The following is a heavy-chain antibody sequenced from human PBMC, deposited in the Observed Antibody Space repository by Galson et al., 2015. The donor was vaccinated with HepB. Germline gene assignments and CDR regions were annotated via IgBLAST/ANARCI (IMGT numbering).Heavy chain of an antibody. CDR1: GYTFTGYY. CDR2: INPNSGGT. D-gene: IGHD5-24*01. Sequence: SVKVSCKASGYTFTGYYMHWVRQAPGQGLEWMGWINPNSGGTNYAQKFQGRVTMTRDTSISTAYMELSRLRSDDTAVYYCARDQERVEMATIWEYYFGYWGQGTLVTASS. J-gene: IGHJ4*02. CDR3: ARDQERVEMATIWEYYFGY. V-gene: IGHV1-2*02.